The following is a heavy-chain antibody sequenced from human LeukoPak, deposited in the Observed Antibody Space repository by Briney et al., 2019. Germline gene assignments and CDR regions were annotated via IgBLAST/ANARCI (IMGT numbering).Heavy chain of an antibody. Sequence: RPSETLSLTCTVSGGSISSGSYYWSWIRQPAGKGLEWIGRIYTSGSTNYSPSLKSRVTISVDTSKNQFSLKLSSVTAADTAVYYCARETETYYDILTGYSATDYWGQGTLVTVSS. CDR3: ARETETYYDILTGYSATDY. V-gene: IGHV4-61*02. CDR2: IYTSGST. CDR1: GGSISSGSYY. D-gene: IGHD3-9*01. J-gene: IGHJ4*02.